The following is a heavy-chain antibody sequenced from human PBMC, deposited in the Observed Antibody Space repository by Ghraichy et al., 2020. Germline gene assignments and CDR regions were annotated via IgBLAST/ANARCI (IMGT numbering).Heavy chain of an antibody. CDR2: INHSGST. CDR3: ARVRGCLAH. D-gene: IGHD5/OR15-5a*01. Sequence: SETLSLTCAVYGGSFSGYYWSWIRQPPGKGLEWIGEINHSGSTNYNPSLKSRVTISVDTSKNQFSLKLSSVTAADTAVYYCARVRGCLAHWGQGTLVTVSS. CDR1: GGSFSGYY. V-gene: IGHV4-34*01. J-gene: IGHJ4*02.